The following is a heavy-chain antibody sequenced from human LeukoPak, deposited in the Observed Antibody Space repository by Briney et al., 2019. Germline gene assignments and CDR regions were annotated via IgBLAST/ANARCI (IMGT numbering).Heavy chain of an antibody. Sequence: GGSLRLSCAASGFTFSTSAMHWVRQAPGKALEYVSAISSSGDNTYYANSVKGRFTISRDNSKNTLDLQMSSLRAEDTAVYYCAREQYGSDDALDIWGQGTLVTVSS. D-gene: IGHD3-10*01. J-gene: IGHJ3*02. CDR3: AREQYGSDDALDI. CDR2: ISSSGDNT. V-gene: IGHV3-64*01. CDR1: GFTFSTSA.